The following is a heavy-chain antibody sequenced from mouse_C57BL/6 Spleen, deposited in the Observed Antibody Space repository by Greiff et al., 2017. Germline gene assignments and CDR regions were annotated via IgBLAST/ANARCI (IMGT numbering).Heavy chain of an antibody. J-gene: IGHJ4*01. Sequence: VQLQQSGAELVKPGASVKLSCKASGYTFTSYWMHWVKQRPGQGLEWIGMIHPNSGSTNYNEKFKSKATLTVDKSSSTAYMQLSSLTSEDSAVYYCARYADYDEAMDYWGQGTSVTVSS. CDR2: IHPNSGST. CDR1: GYTFTSYW. CDR3: ARYADYDEAMDY. V-gene: IGHV1-64*01. D-gene: IGHD2-4*01.